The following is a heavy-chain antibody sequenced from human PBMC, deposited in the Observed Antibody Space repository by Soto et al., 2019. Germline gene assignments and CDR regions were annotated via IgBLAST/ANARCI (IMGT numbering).Heavy chain of an antibody. Sequence: EVQLVQSGAEVKKPGESLKISCQGSGYSFTSYWIGWVRQMPGKGLEWLGIIYPGDSDTRYSPSFQGQVTISADKSISTAYLQWSSLKASDTPMYYCARQRDYHISPADYWGQGTLVTVSS. V-gene: IGHV5-51*01. CDR1: GYSFTSYW. CDR3: ARQRDYHISPADY. J-gene: IGHJ4*02. D-gene: IGHD3-9*01. CDR2: IYPGDSDT.